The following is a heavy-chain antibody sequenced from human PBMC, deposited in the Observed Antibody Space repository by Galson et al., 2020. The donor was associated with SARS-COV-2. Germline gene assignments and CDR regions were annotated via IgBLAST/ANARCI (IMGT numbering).Heavy chain of an antibody. CDR3: ARLDYGDYWGWFDP. Sequence: ASETLSLTCTVSGGSISSYYWSCIRQPPGKGLEWIGYIYYSGSTNYNPSLKSRVTISVDTSKNQFSLKLSSVTAADTAVYYCARLDYGDYWGWFDPWGQGTLVTVSS. CDR1: GGSISSYY. V-gene: IGHV4-59*08. J-gene: IGHJ5*02. CDR2: IYYSGST. D-gene: IGHD4-17*01.